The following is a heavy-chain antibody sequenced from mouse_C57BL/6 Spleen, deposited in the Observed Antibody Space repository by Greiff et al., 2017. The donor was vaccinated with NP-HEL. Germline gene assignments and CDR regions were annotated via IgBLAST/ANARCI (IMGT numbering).Heavy chain of an antibody. CDR1: GYTFTDYY. CDR2: INPNNGGT. V-gene: IGHV1-26*01. Sequence: EVKLQQSGPELVKPGASVKISCKASGYTFTDYYMNWVKQSHGKSLEWIGDINPNNGGTSYNQKFKGKATLTVDKSSSTAYMELRSLTSEDSAVYYCARRVGSSFPFAYWGQGTLVTVSA. CDR3: ARRVGSSFPFAY. D-gene: IGHD1-1*01. J-gene: IGHJ3*01.